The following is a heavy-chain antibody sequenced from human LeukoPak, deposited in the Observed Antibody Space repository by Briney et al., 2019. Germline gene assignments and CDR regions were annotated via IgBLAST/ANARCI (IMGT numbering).Heavy chain of an antibody. D-gene: IGHD3-22*01. CDR2: IKQDGSEK. J-gene: IGHJ4*02. CDR1: GFTFSSYW. CDR3: AREVYYYDSSTFFLQYNFDY. Sequence: GGSLRLSCAASGFTFSSYWMSWVRQAPGKGLEWVANIKQDGSEKYYVDSVKGRFTISRDNAKNSLYLQMNSLRAEDTAVYYCAREVYYYDSSTFFLQYNFDYWGQGTLVTVSS. V-gene: IGHV3-7*01.